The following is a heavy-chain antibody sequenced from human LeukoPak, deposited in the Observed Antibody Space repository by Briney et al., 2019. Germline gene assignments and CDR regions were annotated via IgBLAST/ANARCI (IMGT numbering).Heavy chain of an antibody. CDR2: IRYDGGNK. CDR1: GFTFSSYG. Sequence: GGSLRLSCAASGFTFSSYGMHWVRQAPGKGLEWVAFIRYDGGNKYYADSVKGRFTISRDNSKNTLYPQMNSLRAEDTAVYYCAKDGDYYDSSGSFISPWGQGTMVTVSS. V-gene: IGHV3-30*02. D-gene: IGHD3-22*01. J-gene: IGHJ3*01. CDR3: AKDGDYYDSSGSFISP.